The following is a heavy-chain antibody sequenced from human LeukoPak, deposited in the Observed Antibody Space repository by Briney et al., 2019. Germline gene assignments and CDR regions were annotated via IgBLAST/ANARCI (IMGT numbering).Heavy chain of an antibody. CDR1: GFTFSNYG. D-gene: IGHD1-1*01. CDR3: AREKSFTGPAND. J-gene: IGHJ4*02. Sequence: GGSLGLSCAASGFTFSNYGMHWVRQAPGKGLEWVALIWNDGINKYEADSVKGRFTISRDNSKNTLYLQMNSLRADDTGVYYCAREKSFTGPANDWGQGILVTVSS. V-gene: IGHV3-33*01. CDR2: IWNDGINK.